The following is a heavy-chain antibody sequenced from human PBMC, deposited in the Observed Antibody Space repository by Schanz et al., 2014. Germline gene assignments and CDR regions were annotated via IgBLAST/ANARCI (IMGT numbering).Heavy chain of an antibody. V-gene: IGHV1-18*01. CDR3: ARDRRCFDRDDLYYFDS. D-gene: IGHD1-1*01. Sequence: QVQLVQSGAEVKKPGASVRVSCKASGYIFINSGISWVRQAPGQGLEWMGWISVYNHNKEYDQKFQGRVTMTTDTSTSTAYMALTDLRSDDTAVYYCARDRRCFDRDDLYYFDSWGQGTLVTVSS. CDR2: ISVYNHNK. J-gene: IGHJ4*02. CDR1: GYIFINSG.